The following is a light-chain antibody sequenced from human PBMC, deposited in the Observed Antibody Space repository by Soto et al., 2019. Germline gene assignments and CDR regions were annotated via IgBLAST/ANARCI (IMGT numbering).Light chain of an antibody. J-gene: IGKJ1*01. Sequence: DIQMTQSPSTLSASVGDRVTITCRGSQGISSWLAWYQQKPGKAPRLLIYKASSLASGVPSRCSGSGSGTEFTLPISSLQPEDVATYHCQQHTTFGQGTKVEI. CDR3: QQHTT. V-gene: IGKV1-5*03. CDR2: KAS. CDR1: QGISSW.